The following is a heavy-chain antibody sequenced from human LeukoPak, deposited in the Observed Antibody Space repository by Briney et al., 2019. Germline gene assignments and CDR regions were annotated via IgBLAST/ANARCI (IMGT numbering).Heavy chain of an antibody. V-gene: IGHV3-21*01. D-gene: IGHD3-22*01. J-gene: IGHJ4*02. CDR1: GFTFSSYS. Sequence: GGSLRLSCAASGFTFSSYSMNWVRQAPGKGLEWVSSISSSSSYIYYADSVKGRFTISRDNAKNSLYLQMNSLRAEDTAVYYCARDYYDSSGYYYRGFFDYWGQGTLVTVSS. CDR2: ISSSSSYI. CDR3: ARDYYDSSGYYYRGFFDY.